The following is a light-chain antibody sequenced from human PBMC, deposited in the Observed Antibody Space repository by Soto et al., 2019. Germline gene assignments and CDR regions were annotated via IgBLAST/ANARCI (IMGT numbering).Light chain of an antibody. CDR1: QAISNS. V-gene: IGKV1-33*01. CDR3: QQYDDFPYT. CDR2: DVS. Sequence: DIPMTQSPSSLSASVGDRVTITCQASQAISNSLNWYQQKSGRAPKLLIYDVSYLETGVPSRFXXXXXXXXXXXXXXSLQPEDIATYYCQQYDDFPYTFGQGTKLEIK. J-gene: IGKJ2*01.